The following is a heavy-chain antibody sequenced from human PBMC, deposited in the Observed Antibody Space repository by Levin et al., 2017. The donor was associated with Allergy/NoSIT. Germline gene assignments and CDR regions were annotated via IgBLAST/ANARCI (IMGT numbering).Heavy chain of an antibody. Sequence: GGSLRLSCAASGFTFSSYGMHWVRQAPGKGLEWVAVMWYDGSKKYYADSVKGRFTISRDNSKNTLFLQMNSLRAEDTALYYCARDSGSFATNYYFDYWGQGTLVTVSS. CDR1: GFTFSSYG. J-gene: IGHJ4*02. CDR3: ARDSGSFATNYYFDY. D-gene: IGHD1-26*01. CDR2: MWYDGSKK. V-gene: IGHV3-33*01.